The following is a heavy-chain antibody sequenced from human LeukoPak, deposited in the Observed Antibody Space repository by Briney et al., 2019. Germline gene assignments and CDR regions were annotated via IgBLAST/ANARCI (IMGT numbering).Heavy chain of an antibody. Sequence: SQTLSLTCAISGDSVSSNSAAWNWIRQSPSRGLEWLGRTYYRSKWYNDYAVSVKSRITINPDTSKNQFSLQLNSVTPEDTAVYYCASSIGVGRYGSGSPHWFDPWGQGTLVTVSS. V-gene: IGHV6-1*01. CDR2: TYYRSKWYN. CDR1: GDSVSSNSAA. J-gene: IGHJ5*02. D-gene: IGHD3-10*01. CDR3: ASSIGVGRYGSGSPHWFDP.